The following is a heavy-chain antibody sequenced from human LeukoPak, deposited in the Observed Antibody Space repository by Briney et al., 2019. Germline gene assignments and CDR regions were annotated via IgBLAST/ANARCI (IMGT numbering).Heavy chain of an antibody. CDR1: GFTFTTYW. J-gene: IGHJ4*02. Sequence: GGSLRLSCAASGFTFTTYWMSWVRQAPGKGLEWVSAISGSGGSTYYADSVKGRFTISRDDSKNTLYLQMNSLRAEDTAVYYCAKDRAYYYDSSGYLLYWGQGTLVTVSS. CDR3: AKDRAYYYDSSGYLLY. V-gene: IGHV3-23*01. D-gene: IGHD3-22*01. CDR2: ISGSGGST.